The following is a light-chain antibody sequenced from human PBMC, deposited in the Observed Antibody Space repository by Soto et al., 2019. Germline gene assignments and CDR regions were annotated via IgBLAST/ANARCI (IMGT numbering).Light chain of an antibody. Sequence: DIQMPQSPSSLSASVGHRVTVTRRAGQNIFGSLNWYKKKXGKAPNXXIYDASRLQSGVPSRFSGSGGGTDFTLSISSVKPEDFETYFCQQSYMDPITFGQGTRLEIK. CDR2: DAS. V-gene: IGKV1-39*01. CDR3: QQSYMDPIT. CDR1: QNIFGS. J-gene: IGKJ5*01.